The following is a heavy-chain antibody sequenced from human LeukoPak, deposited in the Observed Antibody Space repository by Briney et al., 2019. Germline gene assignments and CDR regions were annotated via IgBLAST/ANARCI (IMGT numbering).Heavy chain of an antibody. J-gene: IGHJ4*02. CDR2: TYTSGDT. V-gene: IGHV4-4*09. D-gene: IGHD6-25*01. Sequence: SETLSLTCTVSGYSITSVYWSWIRQPPGKGLEVIGYTYTSGDTNYNPSLRSRVTMSLDASKNEVSLKMSSVTAADTAVYYCARAARVFDYWGQGILVTVSS. CDR1: GYSITSVY. CDR3: ARAARVFDY.